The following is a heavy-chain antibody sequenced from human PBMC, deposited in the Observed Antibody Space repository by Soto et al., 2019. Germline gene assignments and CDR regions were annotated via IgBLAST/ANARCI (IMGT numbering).Heavy chain of an antibody. CDR3: ARGVGYYDSSGSYSFDY. Sequence: QVQLQESGPGLVKPSETLSLTCTVSRGSISSYYWSWIRQPPGKGLEWIGYIYYSGGANYNPSLKSRVTISVDTSKNQFSLKLSSVTAADTAVYYCARGVGYYDSSGSYSFDYWGQGTLVTVSS. D-gene: IGHD3-22*01. CDR1: RGSISSYY. CDR2: IYYSGGA. J-gene: IGHJ4*02. V-gene: IGHV4-59*01.